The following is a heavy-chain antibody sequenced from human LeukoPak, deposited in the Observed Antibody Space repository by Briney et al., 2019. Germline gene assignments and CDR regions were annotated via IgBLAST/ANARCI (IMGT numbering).Heavy chain of an antibody. J-gene: IGHJ4*02. Sequence: SETLSLTCTVSGGSISSYYWSWIRQPAEKGLEGIGRIYTSGSTNYNPSLKSRVTMSVDTSKNQFSVKLSSVTAAVPAVYYCAISDATSTSCYNNYFDNWGQGTRVTGSS. CDR3: AISDATSTSCYNNYFDN. CDR1: GGSISSYY. V-gene: IGHV4-4*07. D-gene: IGHD2-2*02. CDR2: IYTSGST.